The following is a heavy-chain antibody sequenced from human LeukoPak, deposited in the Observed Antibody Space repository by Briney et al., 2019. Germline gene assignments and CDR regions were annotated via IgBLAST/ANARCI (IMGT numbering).Heavy chain of an antibody. Sequence: GGSLRLSCAGSGFTVSSNYMSWVRQAPGKGLEWVSVIFSGGTTNYADSVKGRFTISRDNSRNTLFLQMNSLRVEDTAVYYCAGEVSRPWWGQGILVTVSS. CDR3: AGEVSRPW. D-gene: IGHD2-8*01. V-gene: IGHV3-66*01. CDR2: IFSGGTT. J-gene: IGHJ4*02. CDR1: GFTVSSNY.